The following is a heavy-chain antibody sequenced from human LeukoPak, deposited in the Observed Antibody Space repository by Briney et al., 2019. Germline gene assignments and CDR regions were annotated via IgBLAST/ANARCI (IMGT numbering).Heavy chain of an antibody. CDR1: GGTFSSYT. D-gene: IGHD6-6*01. J-gene: IGHJ3*02. CDR3: ARDKGLAPHHDAFDI. Sequence: SVKVSCKASGGTFSSYTISWVRQAPGQGLEWMGRIIPILGIANYAQKFQGRVTITADKSTSTAYMELSSLRSEDTAVYYCARDKGLAPHHDAFDIWGQGTMVTASS. V-gene: IGHV1-69*04. CDR2: IIPILGIA.